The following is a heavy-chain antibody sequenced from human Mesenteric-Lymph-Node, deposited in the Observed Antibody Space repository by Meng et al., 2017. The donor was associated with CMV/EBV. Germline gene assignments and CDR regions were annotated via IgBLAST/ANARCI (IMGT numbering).Heavy chain of an antibody. D-gene: IGHD2-15*01. V-gene: IGHV4-39*01. CDR1: SSNYY. J-gene: IGHJ4*02. CDR2: IYYSGST. CDR3: ASRPRGYCSGGSCYSTFDY. Sequence: SSNYYWGWIRQPPGKGLEWIGSIYYSGSTYYNPSLKSRATISVDTSKNQFSLRLISVTAADTAVYYCASRPRGYCSGGSCYSTFDYWGQGTLVTVSS.